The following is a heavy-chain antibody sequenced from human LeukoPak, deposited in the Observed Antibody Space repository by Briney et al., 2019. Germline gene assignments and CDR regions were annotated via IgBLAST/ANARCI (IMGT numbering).Heavy chain of an antibody. Sequence: PGGSLRLSCAASGSAFSTYGMHWVRQTPGKGLEWVALILYHGNTAYYADSVRGRFTISRDNSENTVYLQMSSLRAEDTAVYYCARRGCSDGSRPNTYDIWGQRTMVTVSS. CDR2: ILYHGNTA. J-gene: IGHJ3*02. V-gene: IGHV3-33*05. D-gene: IGHD2-15*01. CDR1: GSAFSTYG. CDR3: ARRGCSDGSRPNTYDI.